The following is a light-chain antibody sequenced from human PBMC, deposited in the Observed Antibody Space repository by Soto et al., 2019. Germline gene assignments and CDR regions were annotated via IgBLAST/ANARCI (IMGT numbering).Light chain of an antibody. CDR1: QSLSSSY. J-gene: IGKJ2*01. V-gene: IGKV3-20*01. CDR2: GAS. CDR3: QQYGSSPYT. Sequence: EIVLTQSPGTLSLSPGERGTVSCRASQSLSSSYLAWYQQKPGQAPRLLIHGASSRATGIPDRFSGSGSGTDFTLTISRLEPEDFAGYYCQQYGSSPYTFGQGTKLEIK.